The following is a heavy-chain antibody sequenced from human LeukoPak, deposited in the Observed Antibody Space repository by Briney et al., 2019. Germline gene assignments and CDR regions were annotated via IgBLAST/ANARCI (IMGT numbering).Heavy chain of an antibody. CDR3: ARDEADNWCFDL. V-gene: IGHV4-59*01. Sequence: PSETLSLTCTVSGGSISSYYWSWVRQPPGKGRGWVGYIYYSGSTNYNPSLKSRVTISVDTSKNQFSLKLSSVTAADTAVYYCARDEADNWCFDLWGRGTLVTVSS. D-gene: IGHD2-15*01. CDR1: GGSISSYY. CDR2: IYYSGST. J-gene: IGHJ2*01.